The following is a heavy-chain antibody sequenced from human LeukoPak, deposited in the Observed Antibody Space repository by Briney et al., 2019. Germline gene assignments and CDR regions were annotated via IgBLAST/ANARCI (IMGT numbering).Heavy chain of an antibody. V-gene: IGHV1-8*01. CDR2: MNANSGNT. CDR3: ARGRNIVATIIGY. J-gene: IGHJ4*02. D-gene: IGHD5-12*01. Sequence: ASVKVSCKASGYTFTSYDINWVRQATGQGLEWMGWMNANSGNTGYAQKFQGRVTMTRNTSISTAYMELSSLRSEDTAVYYCARGRNIVATIIGYWGQGTLVTVSS. CDR1: GYTFTSYD.